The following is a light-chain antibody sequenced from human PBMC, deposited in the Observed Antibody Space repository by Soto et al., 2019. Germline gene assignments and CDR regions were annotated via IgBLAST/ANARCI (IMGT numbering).Light chain of an antibody. CDR2: EVN. V-gene: IGLV2-14*01. CDR3: SSYTGATTLVV. Sequence: QSALTQPASVSGSPGQSITISCTGTSSDVGRYNYVAWYQQHPGVAPKLLIYEVNYRPSGVSNRFSGSKSGNTASLTISGLQTEDEAEYYCSSYTGATTLVVFGGGTKVTVL. J-gene: IGLJ3*02. CDR1: SSDVGRYNY.